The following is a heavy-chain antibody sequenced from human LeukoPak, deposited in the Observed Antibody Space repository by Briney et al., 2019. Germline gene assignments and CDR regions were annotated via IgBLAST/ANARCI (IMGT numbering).Heavy chain of an antibody. Sequence: PSETLSLTCTVSGGSISSYYWSWIRQPPGKGLEWIGYIYYSGSTNYNPSLKSRVTISVDTSKRQFSLKLSSVTAADTAVYYCARVGYSYGYVMDYWGQGTLVTVSS. CDR3: ARVGYSYGYVMDY. CDR2: IYYSGST. J-gene: IGHJ4*02. V-gene: IGHV4-59*08. CDR1: GGSISSYY. D-gene: IGHD5-18*01.